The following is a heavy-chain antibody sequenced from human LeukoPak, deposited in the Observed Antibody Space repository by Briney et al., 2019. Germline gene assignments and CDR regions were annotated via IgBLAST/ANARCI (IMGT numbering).Heavy chain of an antibody. CDR2: IYYSGST. D-gene: IGHD1-26*01. J-gene: IGHJ4*02. CDR1: GGSICSNGYY. CDR3: VLRWWVGATLRIH. V-gene: IGHV4-39*07. Sequence: SETLSLTCTVSGGSICSNGYYWGWTRQPPGRGLEWIGSIYYSGSTYYNPSLKSRVTISVDTSKNQFSLKLSSVTAADTTVYYCVLRWWVGATLRIHWGQGTLVTVSS.